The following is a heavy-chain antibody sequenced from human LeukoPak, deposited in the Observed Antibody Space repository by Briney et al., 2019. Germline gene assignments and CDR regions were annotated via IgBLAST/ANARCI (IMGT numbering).Heavy chain of an antibody. Sequence: SVKVSCKASGGTFSSYAISWVRQAPGQGLEWMGGIIPIFGTANYAQKFQGRVTITADESTSTAYMELSSLRSEDTAVYYCAGTAAAGTPTLDYWGQGTLVTVSS. CDR3: AGTAAAGTPTLDY. V-gene: IGHV1-69*13. CDR1: GGTFSSYA. D-gene: IGHD6-13*01. CDR2: IIPIFGTA. J-gene: IGHJ4*02.